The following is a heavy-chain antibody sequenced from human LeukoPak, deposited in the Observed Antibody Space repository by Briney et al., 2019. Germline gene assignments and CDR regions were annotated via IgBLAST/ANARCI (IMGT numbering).Heavy chain of an antibody. J-gene: IGHJ6*03. D-gene: IGHD4-17*01. CDR1: GFTFSSYG. V-gene: IGHV3-30*02. Sequence: PGGSLRLSCAASGFTFSSYGMHWVRQAPGKGLEWVAFIRYDGSNKYYADSVKGRFTISRDNSKNTLYLQMNSLRAEDTAVYYCAKDYGDYVGYYYYMDVWGKGTTVTISS. CDR3: AKDYGDYVGYYYYMDV. CDR2: IRYDGSNK.